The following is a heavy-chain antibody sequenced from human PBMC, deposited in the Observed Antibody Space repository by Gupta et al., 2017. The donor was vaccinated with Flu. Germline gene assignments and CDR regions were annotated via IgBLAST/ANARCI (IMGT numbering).Heavy chain of an antibody. CDR3: ASFSLVSTTFDY. Sequence: QLPLQESGPGLVKSSETLSLTCTASGGSISSYYWSWIRQPAGKGLEWIGCIYTSGRTNYNPSLKSRVTMSVETSKNQFSLKLSSVTAADTAVYYCASFSLVSTTFDYWGQGTLVTVSA. V-gene: IGHV4-4*07. D-gene: IGHD3-16*02. J-gene: IGHJ4*02. CDR1: GGSISSYY. CDR2: IYTSGRT.